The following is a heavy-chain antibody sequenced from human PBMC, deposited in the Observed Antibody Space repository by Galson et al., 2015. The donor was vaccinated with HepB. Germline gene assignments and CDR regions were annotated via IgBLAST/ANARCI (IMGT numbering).Heavy chain of an antibody. D-gene: IGHD2-15*01. CDR3: ASSSGGYFDY. CDR1: GGSISSSSYY. J-gene: IGHJ4*02. Sequence: ETLSLTCTVSGGSISSSSYYWGWIRQPPGRGLEWIGGIYYSGRTYYNPSLKSRVTISVDTSKKQFSLKLSSVTAADTALYYCASSSGGYFDYWGQGTLVTVSS. V-gene: IGHV4-39*07. CDR2: IYYSGRT.